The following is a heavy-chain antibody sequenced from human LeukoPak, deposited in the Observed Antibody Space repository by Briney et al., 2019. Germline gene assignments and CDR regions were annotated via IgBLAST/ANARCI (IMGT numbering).Heavy chain of an antibody. CDR1: GYTFTSYG. D-gene: IGHD2-2*01. V-gene: IGHV1-18*01. Sequence: ASVKVSCKASGYTFTSYGISWVRQAPGQGLEWMGWISAYNGNTNYAQKLQGRVTMATDTSTSTAYMELRSLRSDDTAVYYCARDGIVVVPAAKFEALDFDYWGQGTLVTVSS. CDR2: ISAYNGNT. CDR3: ARDGIVVVPAAKFEALDFDY. J-gene: IGHJ4*02.